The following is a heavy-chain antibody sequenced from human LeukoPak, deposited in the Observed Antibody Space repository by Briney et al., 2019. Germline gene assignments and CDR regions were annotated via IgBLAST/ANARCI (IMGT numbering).Heavy chain of an antibody. V-gene: IGHV5-51*01. D-gene: IGHD1-26*01. Sequence: GESLKISCKGSGYTFTTYWIGWVRQMPGKGLEWMGIIYPGDSDTRYSPSFQGQVTISADKSISTAYLQWSSLKASDTAMYYCARPRHEWELPYYFDYWGQGTLVTVSS. CDR2: IYPGDSDT. J-gene: IGHJ4*02. CDR1: GYTFTTYW. CDR3: ARPRHEWELPYYFDY.